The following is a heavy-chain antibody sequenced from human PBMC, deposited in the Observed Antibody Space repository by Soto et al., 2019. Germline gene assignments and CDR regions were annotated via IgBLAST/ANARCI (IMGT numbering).Heavy chain of an antibody. CDR3: ARVRQQLKKYYFDY. Sequence: SETLSLTCAVYGGSFSVYYWSWIRRPPGKGLEWIGEINHSGSTNYNQSLKSRVTISVDTSKNQFSLKLSSVTAADTAVYYCARVRQQLKKYYFDYWGQGTLVTVSS. V-gene: IGHV4-34*01. D-gene: IGHD6-13*01. J-gene: IGHJ4*02. CDR1: GGSFSVYY. CDR2: INHSGST.